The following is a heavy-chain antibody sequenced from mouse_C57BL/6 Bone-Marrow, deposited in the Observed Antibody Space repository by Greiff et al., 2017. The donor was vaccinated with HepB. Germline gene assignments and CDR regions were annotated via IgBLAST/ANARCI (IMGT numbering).Heavy chain of an antibody. CDR1: GFTFSDYG. Sequence: EVHLVESGGGLVQPGGSLKLSCAASGFTFSDYGMAWVRQAPRKGPEWVAFISNLAYSIYYADTVTGRFTISRENAKNTLYLEMSSLRSEDTAMYYCARRGGTTVVRYFDVWGTGTTVTVSS. V-gene: IGHV5-15*04. D-gene: IGHD1-1*01. J-gene: IGHJ1*03. CDR3: ARRGGTTVVRYFDV. CDR2: ISNLAYSI.